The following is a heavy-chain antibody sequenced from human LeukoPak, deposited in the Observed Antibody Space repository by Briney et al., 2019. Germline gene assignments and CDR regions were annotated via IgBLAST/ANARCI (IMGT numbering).Heavy chain of an antibody. CDR3: ARVHGGFYFDY. CDR1: GGSISSYY. V-gene: IGHV4-59*01. D-gene: IGHD2-15*01. J-gene: IGHJ4*02. Sequence: SETLSLTCTVSGGSISSYYWSWIRQPPGKGLEWIGYIYYSGSTNYNPSLKSRVTISVDTSKNQFSLKLSSVTAADTAVYYCARVHGGFYFDYWGQGTLVTVSS. CDR2: IYYSGST.